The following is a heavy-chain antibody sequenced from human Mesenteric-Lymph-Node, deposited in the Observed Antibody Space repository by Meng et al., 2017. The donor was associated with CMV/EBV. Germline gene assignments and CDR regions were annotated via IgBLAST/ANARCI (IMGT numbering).Heavy chain of an antibody. D-gene: IGHD2-15*01. CDR2: IYYSGST. CDR3: ARADIQGPFDP. J-gene: IGHJ5*02. CDR1: GGSVSSGSYY. V-gene: IGHV4-31*03. Sequence: SETLSLTCTVSGGSVSSGSYYWSWIRQHPGKGLEWIGYIYYSGSTYYNPSLKSRVTISVDTSKNQFSLKLSSVTAADTAVYYCARADIQGPFDPWGQGTLVTVSS.